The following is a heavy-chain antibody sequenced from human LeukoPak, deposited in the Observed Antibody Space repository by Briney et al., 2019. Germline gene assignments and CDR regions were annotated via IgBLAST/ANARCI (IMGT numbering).Heavy chain of an antibody. CDR1: GFTFISYS. V-gene: IGHV3-21*01. CDR3: ARGGSSSFSFDY. D-gene: IGHD6-13*01. J-gene: IGHJ4*02. Sequence: GGSLRLSCAASGFTFISYSMNWVRQAPGKGLEWVSSISSSSSYIYYADSVKGRFTISRDNAKNSLYLHMNSLRAEDTAVYYCARGGSSSFSFDYWGQGTLVTVSS. CDR2: ISSSSSYI.